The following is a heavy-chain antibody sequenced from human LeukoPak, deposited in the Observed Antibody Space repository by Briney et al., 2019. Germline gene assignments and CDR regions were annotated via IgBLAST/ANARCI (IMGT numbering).Heavy chain of an antibody. CDR3: ARVIGRDGYTFDY. D-gene: IGHD5-24*01. V-gene: IGHV4-59*12. J-gene: IGHJ4*02. Sequence: PGGSLRLSCAASGFTFSSYAMSWVRQAPGKGLEWIGYIYYSGSTNYNPSLKSRVTISVDTSKNQFSLKLSSVTAADTAVYYCARVIGRDGYTFDYWGQGTLVTVSS. CDR2: IYYSGST. CDR1: GFTFSSYA.